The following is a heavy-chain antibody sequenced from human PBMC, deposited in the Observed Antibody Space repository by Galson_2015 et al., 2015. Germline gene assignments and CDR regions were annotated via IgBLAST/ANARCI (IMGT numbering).Heavy chain of an antibody. CDR2: ISYDGSNK. CDR1: GFTFSGDN. D-gene: IGHD6-6*01. Sequence: SLRLSCAASGFTFSGDNMHWVRQAPGKGLEWVAVISYDGSNKYYADSVKGRFTISRDNSKNTLYLQMNSLRPEDTAVYYCARVGGDIAARTWGYFDYWGQGTLVTVSS. V-gene: IGHV3-30-3*01. CDR3: ARVGGDIAARTWGYFDY. J-gene: IGHJ4*02.